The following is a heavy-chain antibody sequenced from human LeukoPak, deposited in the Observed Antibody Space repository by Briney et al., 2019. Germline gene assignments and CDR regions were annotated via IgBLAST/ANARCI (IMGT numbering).Heavy chain of an antibody. J-gene: IGHJ5*02. CDR2: ISGSGGST. Sequence: GGSLRLSCAASGFTFSSYAMSWVRQAPGKGLEWVSAISGSGGSTYYADSVKGRFTISRDNSKNTLYLQMNRLRAEDTAVYYCAKDLGRIAVAGTGGWFDPWGQGTLVTVSS. CDR3: AKDLGRIAVAGTGGWFDP. V-gene: IGHV3-23*01. CDR1: GFTFSSYA. D-gene: IGHD6-19*01.